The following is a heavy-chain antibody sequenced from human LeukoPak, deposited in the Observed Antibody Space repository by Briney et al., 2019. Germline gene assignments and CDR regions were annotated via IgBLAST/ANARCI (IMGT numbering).Heavy chain of an antibody. CDR1: GFTFSTYW. J-gene: IGHJ3*01. CDR2: INQDGNGK. V-gene: IGHV3-7*01. Sequence: PGGSLRLSCAASGFTFSTYWMSWVRQAPGKGLEWVANINQDGNGKHYLDSVKGRFTISRDNAKNSLYLQINSLRTEDTALYYCAKVPQYTSHGFDVWGQGTMVTVSA. CDR3: AKVPQYTSHGFDV. D-gene: IGHD2-2*02.